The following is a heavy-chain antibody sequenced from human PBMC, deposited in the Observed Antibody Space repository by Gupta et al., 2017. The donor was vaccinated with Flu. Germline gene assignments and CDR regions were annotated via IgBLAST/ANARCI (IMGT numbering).Heavy chain of an antibody. CDR2: IYNTGSD. D-gene: IGHD6-13*01. V-gene: IGHV4-39*01. CDR3: ARLGTDSSNWFWIDP. Sequence: QLQLQESGPGLVTPSETLSLTCSVSGGSVSSTSHYWGWIRQPPGKGLEWIGSIYNTGSDYYNPSRKSRVTISVDTSKNQFSLKLNYVKAEDTADYYCARLGTDSSNWFWIDPCGQGTLVRVS. J-gene: IGHJ5*02. CDR1: GGSVSSTSHY.